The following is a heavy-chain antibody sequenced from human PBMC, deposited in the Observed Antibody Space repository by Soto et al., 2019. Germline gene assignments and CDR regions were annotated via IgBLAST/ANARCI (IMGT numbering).Heavy chain of an antibody. J-gene: IGHJ4*02. CDR1: GVSLTTNGAG. CDR3: AHRRPGMWFGY. D-gene: IGHD3-10*01. CDR2: IYWDDDK. V-gene: IGHV2-5*02. Sequence: QITLKESGPTLVKPTQNLTLTCTISGVSLTTNGAGVGWIRQPPGKALEWLALIYWDDDKRYSPSLESRLTITKDTSKNQVVLTMSNMDPEDTATYYCAHRRPGMWFGYWGQGTPVTVS.